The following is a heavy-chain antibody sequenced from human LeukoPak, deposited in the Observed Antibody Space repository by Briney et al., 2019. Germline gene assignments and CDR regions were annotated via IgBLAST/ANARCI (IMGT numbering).Heavy chain of an antibody. CDR1: GFIFSSYW. CDR2: INSDGSST. D-gene: IGHD2-2*01. J-gene: IGHJ4*02. V-gene: IGHV3-74*01. Sequence: GGSLRLSCAASGFIFSSYWMHWVRQAPGKGLVWVSRINSDGSSTSYADSVKGRFTISRDNAKNTLYLQMNSLRAEDTAVYYCSRRVVVPAAPYYFDYWGQGTLVTVSS. CDR3: SRRVVVPAAPYYFDY.